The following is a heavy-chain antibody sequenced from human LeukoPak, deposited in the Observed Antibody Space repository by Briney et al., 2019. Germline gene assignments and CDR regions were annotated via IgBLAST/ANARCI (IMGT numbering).Heavy chain of an antibody. J-gene: IGHJ4*02. CDR2: INPNSGGT. CDR1: GYTLTDYF. V-gene: IGHV1-2*02. CDR3: ARDLLMRDSSGYYSVSYYFDY. Sequence: ASVKVSCKASGYTLTDYFIHWVRQAPGQGLEWMGWINPNSGGTHYAQNFQGRVTMTRDTSISTAYMELSRLRSDDTAVYYCARDLLMRDSSGYYSVSYYFDYWGQGTLVTVSS. D-gene: IGHD3-22*01.